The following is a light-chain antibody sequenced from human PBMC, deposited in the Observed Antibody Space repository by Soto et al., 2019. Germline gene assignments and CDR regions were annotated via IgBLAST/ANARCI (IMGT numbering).Light chain of an antibody. V-gene: IGKV2-28*01. CDR2: LGS. CDR1: QSLLHSNGYNY. CDR3: MQALQTPWT. J-gene: IGKJ1*01. Sequence: DIVMTQSPLSLPVTPGEPASISCRSSQSLLHSNGYNYLDWYLQKPGQSPQLLIYLGSNRASGVPDRFSGIGSGTDFTLKISRVEAEDVGVYYCMQALQTPWTFGQGTEVEIK.